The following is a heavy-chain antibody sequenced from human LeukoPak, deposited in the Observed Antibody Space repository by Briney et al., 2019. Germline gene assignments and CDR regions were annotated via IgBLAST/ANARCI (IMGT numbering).Heavy chain of an antibody. Sequence: GRSLRLSCAASGFTFSDYYMTWIRQAPGKGLEWVSYITSSGSNTYYADSMKGRFTISRDNAKNSLYLQVNSLRAEDTAVYYCARAYHDSLDYWGQGTLVTVSS. D-gene: IGHD2-2*01. CDR1: GFTFSDYY. CDR2: ITSSGSNT. J-gene: IGHJ4*02. CDR3: ARAYHDSLDY. V-gene: IGHV3-11*01.